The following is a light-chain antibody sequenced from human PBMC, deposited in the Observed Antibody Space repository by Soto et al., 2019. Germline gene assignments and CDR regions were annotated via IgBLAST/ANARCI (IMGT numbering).Light chain of an antibody. J-gene: IGLJ1*01. CDR3: SSYTSSSTLV. CDR2: DVS. CDR1: SSDVGYNNY. Sequence: QSALTQPASVSGSPGQSITISCIGTSSDVGYNNYVSWYQQHPGKAPKLIIYDVSNRPSGVSNRFSGSKSGNTASLTISGVQAEDEADYYCSSYTSSSTLVFGTGTKVTVL. V-gene: IGLV2-14*01.